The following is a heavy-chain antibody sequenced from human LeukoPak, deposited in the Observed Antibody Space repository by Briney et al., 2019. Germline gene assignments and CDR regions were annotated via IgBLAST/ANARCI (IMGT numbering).Heavy chain of an antibody. J-gene: IGHJ4*02. Sequence: PGGSLRLSCVASGFTFSSYWMSWVRQAPGKGLEWVANIKEDGSGKNYVDSVKGRFTISRDNAKNSLYLQINSLRAEDTAVYYCASLDATMVNGDYWGQGTLVTVSS. CDR1: GFTFSSYW. CDR2: IKEDGSGK. V-gene: IGHV3-7*01. CDR3: ASLDATMVNGDY. D-gene: IGHD5-18*01.